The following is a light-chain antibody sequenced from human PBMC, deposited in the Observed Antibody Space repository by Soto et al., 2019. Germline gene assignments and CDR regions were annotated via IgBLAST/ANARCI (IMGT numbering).Light chain of an antibody. V-gene: IGKV3-15*01. Sequence: GMTQSPATLSVAPGERVTFSCRASQGVSRKLAWYQHKPGQAPRLLIFGASTGETGIPARFSGSGSGTEFTLTISRLEPDDFAVYYCQQYGSSGTFGQGTKVDIK. CDR2: GAS. J-gene: IGKJ1*01. CDR1: QGVSRK. CDR3: QQYGSSGT.